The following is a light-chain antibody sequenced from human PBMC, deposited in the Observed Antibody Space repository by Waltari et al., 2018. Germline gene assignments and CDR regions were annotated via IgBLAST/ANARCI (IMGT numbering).Light chain of an antibody. CDR3: QSYDSNYVI. CDR1: RGTIAGNY. J-gene: IGLJ2*01. V-gene: IGLV6-57*02. Sequence: NFMLTQPHSVSESPGKTVTLSCTGSRGTIAGNYVQWYQQRPGSAPTTAIYEDNQRPPWVPDRFSGSIDSSSNSASLTISGLNTEDEADYYCQSYDSNYVIFGGGTKLTVL. CDR2: EDN.